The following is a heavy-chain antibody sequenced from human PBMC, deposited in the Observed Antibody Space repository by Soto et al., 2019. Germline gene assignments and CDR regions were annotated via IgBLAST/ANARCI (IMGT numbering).Heavy chain of an antibody. V-gene: IGHV1-18*01. Sequence: ASVKVSCKASGYTFTSYGISWVRQAPGQGLEWMGWISAYNGNTNYAQKLQGRVTMTTDTSTSTAYMELRSLRSDDTAVYYCARDDDYYDSSGYYYLWGQGTLVTVSS. CDR3: ARDDDYYDSSGYYYL. CDR1: GYTFTSYG. CDR2: ISAYNGNT. D-gene: IGHD3-22*01. J-gene: IGHJ5*02.